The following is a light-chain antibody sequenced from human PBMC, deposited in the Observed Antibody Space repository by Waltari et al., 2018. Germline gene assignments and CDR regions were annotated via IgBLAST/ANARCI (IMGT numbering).Light chain of an antibody. CDR1: TSDVGGYNY. CDR3: SSYSSGSTVV. Sequence: QSALTQPASVSGSPGQSITISCIGTTSDVGGYNYVSWYQQYPGKAPKLRIYDVDTPPSGISYRVSGSKSGNTASLTISGLQAEDEADYYCSSYSSGSTVVFGGGTKLTVL. CDR2: DVD. J-gene: IGLJ2*01. V-gene: IGLV2-14*03.